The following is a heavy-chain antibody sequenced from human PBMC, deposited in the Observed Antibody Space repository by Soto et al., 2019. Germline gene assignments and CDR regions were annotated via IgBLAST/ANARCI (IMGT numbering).Heavy chain of an antibody. CDR3: ARRGSGSYYDY. J-gene: IGHJ4*02. D-gene: IGHD1-26*01. CDR2: ISGSGDST. Sequence: EVQLLESGGGLVQPGGSLRLSCAASGFTFSSYAMRWVRQAPGKGLEWVSAISGSGDSTYYADSVKGRFTISRDNSKNTVYLQMNSRRGEDTAVYYCARRGSGSYYDYWGPGTLVTASS. V-gene: IGHV3-23*01. CDR1: GFTFSSYA.